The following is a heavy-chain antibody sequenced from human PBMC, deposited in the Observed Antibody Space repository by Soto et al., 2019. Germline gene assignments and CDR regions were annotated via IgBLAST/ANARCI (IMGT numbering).Heavy chain of an antibody. CDR2: ISGSGGST. CDR3: AKGSTYYYGSGHRGWFDP. V-gene: IGHV3-23*01. CDR1: GFTFSSYA. D-gene: IGHD3-10*01. Sequence: EVQLLESGGGLVQPGGSLRLSCAASGFTFSSYAMSWVRQAPGKGLEWVSAISGSGGSTYYADSVKGRFTISRDNSKNTLYLPMNSLRAEDTAVYYCAKGSTYYYGSGHRGWFDPWGQGTLVTVSS. J-gene: IGHJ5*02.